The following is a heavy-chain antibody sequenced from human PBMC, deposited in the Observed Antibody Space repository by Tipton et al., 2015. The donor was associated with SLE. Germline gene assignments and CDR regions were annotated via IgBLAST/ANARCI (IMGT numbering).Heavy chain of an antibody. CDR3: ARGDIVATINRD. CDR1: GGSISSGGYY. Sequence: TLSLTCAVSGGSISSGGYYWSWIRQHPGKGLEWIGYIYYSGSTYYNPPLKSRVAISVDTSKNQFSLKLSSVTAADTAVYYCARGDIVATINRDWGQGTLVTVSS. J-gene: IGHJ4*02. D-gene: IGHD5-12*01. CDR2: IYYSGST. V-gene: IGHV4-31*11.